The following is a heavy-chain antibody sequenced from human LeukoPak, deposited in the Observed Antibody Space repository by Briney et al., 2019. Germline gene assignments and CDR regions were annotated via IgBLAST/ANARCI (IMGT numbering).Heavy chain of an antibody. CDR1: GFTFSSYW. Sequence: GGSLRLSCAASGFTFSSYWMSWVRQAPGKGREWVANIKQDGSEKNYVDSVKGRFTISRDNAKNSLYLQMNSLRAEDTAVYYCTTSSLAYDSSGFDYWGQGTLVTVSS. D-gene: IGHD3-22*01. J-gene: IGHJ4*02. CDR3: TTSSLAYDSSGFDY. V-gene: IGHV3-7*05. CDR2: IKQDGSEK.